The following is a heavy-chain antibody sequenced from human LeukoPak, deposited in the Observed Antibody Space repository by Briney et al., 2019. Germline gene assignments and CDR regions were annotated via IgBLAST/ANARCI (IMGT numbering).Heavy chain of an antibody. V-gene: IGHV3-74*01. CDR2: INSDGSST. CDR1: GFTFSSYW. J-gene: IGHJ5*02. Sequence: PGGSLRLSCAASGFTFSSYWMHWVRQAPGEGLVWVSRINSDGSSTSHADSVKGRFTISRDNAKNTLDLQINSQRDEDTAVYYCARVALGSYNWFDPWGQGTLVTVSS. D-gene: IGHD3-10*01. CDR3: ARVALGSYNWFDP.